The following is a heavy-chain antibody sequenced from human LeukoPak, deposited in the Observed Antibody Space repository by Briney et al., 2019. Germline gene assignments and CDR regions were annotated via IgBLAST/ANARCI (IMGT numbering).Heavy chain of an antibody. V-gene: IGHV3-21*01. J-gene: IGHJ6*03. Sequence: GGSLRLSCAASGFTFSSYSMNWVRQAPGKGLEWVSSISSSSSYIYYADSVKGRFTISRDNAKNSLYLQMNSLRAEDTAVYYCARDESDRYYYYMDVWGKGTTVTVSS. CDR1: GFTFSSYS. CDR3: ARDESDRYYYYMDV. D-gene: IGHD2-21*01. CDR2: ISSSSSYI.